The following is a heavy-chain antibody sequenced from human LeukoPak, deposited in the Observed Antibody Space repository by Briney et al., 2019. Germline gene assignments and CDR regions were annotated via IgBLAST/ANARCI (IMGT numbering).Heavy chain of an antibody. CDR1: GFPFSDYV. J-gene: IGHJ3*02. CDR2: IRYDGDNK. V-gene: IGHV3-30*02. D-gene: IGHD4-17*01. CDR3: ASFDYGDSIDAFDI. Sequence: GGSLRLSCAASGFPFSDYVMHWVRQAPGKGLEWVAVIRYDGDNKYYADSVKGRFTISRDNSKNMLYLQMNSLGTEDTAVYYCASFDYGDSIDAFDIWGQGTMVTVSS.